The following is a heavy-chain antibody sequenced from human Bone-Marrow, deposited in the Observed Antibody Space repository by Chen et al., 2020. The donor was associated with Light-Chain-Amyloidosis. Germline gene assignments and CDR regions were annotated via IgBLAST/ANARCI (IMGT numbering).Heavy chain of an antibody. CDR1: GYTFPNYW. CDR2: IYPDDSDA. CDR3: ARRRDGYNFDY. D-gene: IGHD5-12*01. J-gene: IGHJ4*02. Sequence: EVQLEQSGPDVKKPGESLTISCKGPGYTFPNYWIGWVRQMPGKGLEWMGVIYPDDSDARYSPSFEGQVTISADKSITTAYLQWRSLKASDTAMYYCARRRDGYNFDYWGQGTLVTVSS. V-gene: IGHV5-51*01.